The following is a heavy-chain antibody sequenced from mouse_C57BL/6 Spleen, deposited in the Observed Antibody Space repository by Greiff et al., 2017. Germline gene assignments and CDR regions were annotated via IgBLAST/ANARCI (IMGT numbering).Heavy chain of an antibody. CDR2: INPSSGYT. Sequence: VQLQQSGAELARPGASVKMSCKASGYTFTSYTMHWVKQRPGQGLEWIGYINPSSGYTKYNQKFKDKATLTADKSSSTAYMQLSSLTAEDSAGYYCARALYARDYWGQGTSVTVSS. CDR1: GYTFTSYT. V-gene: IGHV1-4*01. CDR3: ARALYARDY. J-gene: IGHJ4*01.